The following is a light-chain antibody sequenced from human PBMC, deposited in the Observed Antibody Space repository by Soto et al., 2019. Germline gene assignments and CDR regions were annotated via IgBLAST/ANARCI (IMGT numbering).Light chain of an antibody. CDR2: DNS. CDR1: NIGSRS. V-gene: IGLV3-21*02. Sequence: SYELAQPPSVSVAPGQTARITCGGNNIGSRSMHWYQQEPGQAPVLVVYDNSDRPSGIPERFSGSNSGNTATLTISRVEAGDEADYYCQVWDSSCDHWVFGGGTKVTVL. J-gene: IGLJ3*02. CDR3: QVWDSSCDHWV.